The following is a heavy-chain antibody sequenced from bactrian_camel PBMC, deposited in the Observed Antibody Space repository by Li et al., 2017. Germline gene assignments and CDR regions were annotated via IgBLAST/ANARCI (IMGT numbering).Heavy chain of an antibody. Sequence: VQLVESGGGLVQPGGSLRLSCGASGYTYSDYCRGWFRQAPGQERVGVAAIDSDGSTFYADSVKDRFAISQDKTTNTVFLQMNDLKSEDTAVYYCAAYKMTCRRLVVTPDFAYWGHGTQVTVS. CDR2: IDSDGST. CDR3: AAYKMTCRRLVVTPDFAY. J-gene: IGHJ6*01. CDR1: GYTYSDYC. V-gene: IGHV3S10*01. D-gene: IGHD3*01.